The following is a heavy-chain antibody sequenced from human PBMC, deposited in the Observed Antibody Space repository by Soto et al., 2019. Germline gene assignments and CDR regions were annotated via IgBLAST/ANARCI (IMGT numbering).Heavy chain of an antibody. D-gene: IGHD2-15*01. CDR1: GYTFTGYY. J-gene: IGHJ5*02. CDR3: ARGGDLYCSGGSCYSWFDP. CDR2: INPNSGGT. Sequence: QVQLVQSGAEVKKPGASVKVSCKASGYTFTGYYMHWVRQAPGQGLEWMGWINPNSGGTHYAQKPQGWVTMTRDNTISTAYMELSRLRSDDTAVYYCARGGDLYCSGGSCYSWFDPWGQGTRVTVSS. V-gene: IGHV1-2*04.